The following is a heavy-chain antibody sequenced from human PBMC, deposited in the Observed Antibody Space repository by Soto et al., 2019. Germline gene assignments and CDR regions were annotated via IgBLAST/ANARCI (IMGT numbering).Heavy chain of an antibody. CDR1: GFTFRTYG. CDR2: IWYDGSNQ. J-gene: IGHJ5*02. CDR3: ARDRDSSGHYGWFDP. V-gene: IGHV3-33*01. Sequence: QVQLVESGGGVVQPGRSLRLSCATSGFTFRTYGMHWVRQAPGKGLEWVAVIWYDGSNQYYADSVKGRFTISRDNSQDTLYLQMNSLRTEDTAVYHCARDRDSSGHYGWFDPWGQGTLVTVSS. D-gene: IGHD3-22*01.